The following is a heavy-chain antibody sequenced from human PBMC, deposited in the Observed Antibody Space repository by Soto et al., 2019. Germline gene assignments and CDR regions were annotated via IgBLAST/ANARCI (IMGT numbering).Heavy chain of an antibody. J-gene: IGHJ6*03. CDR3: ARGGYCTNGVCGYYYYMDV. CDR1: GYTFTSYD. V-gene: IGHV1-8*01. Sequence: ASVKVSCKASGYTFTSYDINWVRQVTGQGLEWMGWMNPNSGNTGYAQKFQGRVTMTRNTSISTAYMELSSLRSEDTAVYYCARGGYCTNGVCGYYYYMDVWGKGTTVTVSS. D-gene: IGHD2-8*01. CDR2: MNPNSGNT.